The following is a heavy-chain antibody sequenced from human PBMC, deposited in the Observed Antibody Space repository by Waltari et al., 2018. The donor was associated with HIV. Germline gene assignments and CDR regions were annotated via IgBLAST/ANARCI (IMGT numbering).Heavy chain of an antibody. CDR2: ISGSGGST. V-gene: IGHV3-23*01. CDR3: AKGCGSGYYYYGMDV. Sequence: EVQLLESGGGLVQPGGSLRLTCAASGFTFSSYSLLWVRQAPGKGLEWVSAISGSGGSTYNADSVKGRFTISRDNSKNTLYLQMNSLRAEDTAVYYCAKGCGSGYYYYGMDVWGQGTTVTVSS. CDR1: GFTFSSYS. D-gene: IGHD2-21*01. J-gene: IGHJ6*02.